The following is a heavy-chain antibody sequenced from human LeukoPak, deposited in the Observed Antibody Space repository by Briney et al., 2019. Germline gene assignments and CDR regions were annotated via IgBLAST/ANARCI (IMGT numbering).Heavy chain of an antibody. Sequence: GGSLRLSCVASALPIADFAMHWVRQAPGKVLEWDSLISGDGVRTFYADSVKGRFSISRENSKNSLALEMNSLRTEDTAMYYCARESGKFDYWGQGTLVAVSS. CDR1: ALPIADFA. CDR3: ARESGKFDY. V-gene: IGHV3-43*02. CDR2: ISGDGVRT. J-gene: IGHJ4*02.